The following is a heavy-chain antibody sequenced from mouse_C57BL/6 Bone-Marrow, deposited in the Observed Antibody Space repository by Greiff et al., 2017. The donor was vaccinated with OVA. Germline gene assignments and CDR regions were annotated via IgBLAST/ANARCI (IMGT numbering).Heavy chain of an antibody. CDR1: GFTFSSYA. CDR2: ISDGGSYT. CDR3: ARDETYYSSAWFAY. Sequence: EVQLVESGGGLVKPGGSLKLSCAASGFTFSSYAMSWVRQTPEKRLEWVATISDGGSYTYYPDNVKGRFTISRDNAKNNLYLQMSHLKSEDTAMYYCARDETYYSSAWFAYWGQGTLVTVSA. V-gene: IGHV5-4*01. J-gene: IGHJ3*01. D-gene: IGHD2-5*01.